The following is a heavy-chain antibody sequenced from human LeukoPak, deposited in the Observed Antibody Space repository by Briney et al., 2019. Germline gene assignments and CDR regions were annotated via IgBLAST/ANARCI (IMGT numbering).Heavy chain of an antibody. D-gene: IGHD5-18*01. CDR2: IYYSGST. CDR3: ARVKPDDTAMVTYWFDP. V-gene: IGHV4-59*01. J-gene: IGHJ5*02. Sequence: PSETLSLTCTVSGGSISSYYWSWIRQPPGKGLEWIGYIYYSGSTNYNPSLKSRVTISVDTSKNQFSLKLSSVTAADTAVYHCARVKPDDTAMVTYWFDPWGQGTLVTVSS. CDR1: GGSISSYY.